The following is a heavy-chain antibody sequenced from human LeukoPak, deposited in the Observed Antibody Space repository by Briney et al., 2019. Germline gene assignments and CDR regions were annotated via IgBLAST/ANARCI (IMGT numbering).Heavy chain of an antibody. V-gene: IGHV6-1*01. J-gene: IGHJ4*02. CDR1: GDSVSSKSTA. Sequence: SQTLSLTCAISGDSVSSKSTAWNWIRQSPSRGLEWLGRTYYRSKWYFDYAVAVKSRISINPDTSKNQFSLQLSSVTPEDTAVYYCARDPVGGSTIFDYWGQGTLVTVSS. D-gene: IGHD1-26*01. CDR2: TYYRSKWYF. CDR3: ARDPVGGSTIFDY.